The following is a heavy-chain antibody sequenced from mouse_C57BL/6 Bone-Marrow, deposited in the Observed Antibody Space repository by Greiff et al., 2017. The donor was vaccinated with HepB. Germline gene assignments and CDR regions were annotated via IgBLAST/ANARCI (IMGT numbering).Heavy chain of an antibody. D-gene: IGHD2-3*01. CDR1: GFTFSDYY. CDR2: ISNGGGST. V-gene: IGHV5-12*01. CDR3: ARQDDGYYWFAY. Sequence: EVQLQESGGGLVQPGGSLKLSCAASGFTFSDYYMYWVRQTPEKRLEWVAYISNGGGSTYYPDTVKGRFTISRDNAKNTLYLQMSRLKSEDTAMYDCARQDDGYYWFAYWGQGTLVTVSA. J-gene: IGHJ3*01.